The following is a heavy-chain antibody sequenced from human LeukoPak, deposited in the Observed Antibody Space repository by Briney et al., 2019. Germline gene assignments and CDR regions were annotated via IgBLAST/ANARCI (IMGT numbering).Heavy chain of an antibody. CDR3: AKDYGSGSYWPYFDY. D-gene: IGHD3-10*01. CDR2: ISWNSGSI. J-gene: IGHJ4*02. CDR1: GLTLDDYA. V-gene: IGHV3-9*01. Sequence: GGSLRLSFPPPGLTLDDYAMHWFRQAPGKALNGVSGISWNSGSIGYADSVEGRFTISRDNAKNSLYLQMNSLRAEDTALYYCAKDYGSGSYWPYFDYWGQGTLVTVSS.